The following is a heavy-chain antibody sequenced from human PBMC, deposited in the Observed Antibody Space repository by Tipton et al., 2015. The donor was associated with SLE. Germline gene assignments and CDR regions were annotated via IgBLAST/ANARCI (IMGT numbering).Heavy chain of an antibody. Sequence: TLSLTCAVYGESFSGYYWSWIRQPPGKGLEWIGEINHSGSTNYNPSLKSRVTISVDTSKNQFSLKLSSVTAADTAVYYCARGARAYSSSWFGFDYWGQGTLATVSS. V-gene: IGHV4-34*01. J-gene: IGHJ4*02. CDR3: ARGARAYSSSWFGFDY. CDR2: INHSGST. CDR1: GESFSGYY. D-gene: IGHD6-13*01.